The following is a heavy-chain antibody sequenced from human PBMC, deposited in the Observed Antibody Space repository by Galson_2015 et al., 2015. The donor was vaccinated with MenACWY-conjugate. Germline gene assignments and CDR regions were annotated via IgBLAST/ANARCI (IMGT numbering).Heavy chain of an antibody. CDR1: GFTFSNAW. V-gene: IGHV3-15*01. CDR2: IKSKTDGGTT. CDR3: TRADHAYCSRTNCPFDF. D-gene: IGHD2-2*01. J-gene: IGHJ4*02. Sequence: SLRLSCAASGFTFSNAWMSWVRQAPGKGLEWVGRIKSKTDGGTTDYAAPVKGRFTISRDDSRSIAYLQMNSLEADDTAVYFRTRADHAYCSRTNCPFDFWGQGTLVTVSS.